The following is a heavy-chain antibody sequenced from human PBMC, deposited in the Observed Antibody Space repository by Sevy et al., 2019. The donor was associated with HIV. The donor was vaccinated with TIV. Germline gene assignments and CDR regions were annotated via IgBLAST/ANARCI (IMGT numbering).Heavy chain of an antibody. D-gene: IGHD5-12*01. CDR1: GYSFSTYW. J-gene: IGHJ4*02. V-gene: IGHV5-51*01. Sequence: GESLKISCKGSGYSFSTYWIAWVRQMPGKGLDWMGIIYPGDSDTRYSPSFQGQVTISADKSISTAYLQWSSLKASDTAMYYCARRGYGDYFDYWGQGTLVTVSS. CDR3: ARRGYGDYFDY. CDR2: IYPGDSDT.